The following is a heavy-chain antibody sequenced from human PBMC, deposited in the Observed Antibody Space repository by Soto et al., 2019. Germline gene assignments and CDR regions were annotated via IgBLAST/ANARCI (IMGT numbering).Heavy chain of an antibody. CDR2: ISSSSSYI. Sequence: EVQLVESGGGLVKPGGSLRLSCAASGFTFSSYSMNWVRQAPGKGLEWVSSISSSSSYIYYADSVKGRFTISRDNAKNSLYLQMNSLRAEDTAVYYCARSRTTTPPCFDPWGQGTLVTVSS. J-gene: IGHJ5*02. CDR3: ARSRTTTPPCFDP. CDR1: GFTFSSYS. V-gene: IGHV3-21*01. D-gene: IGHD4-17*01.